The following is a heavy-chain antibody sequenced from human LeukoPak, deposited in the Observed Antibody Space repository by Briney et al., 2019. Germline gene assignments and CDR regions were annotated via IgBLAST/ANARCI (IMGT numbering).Heavy chain of an antibody. V-gene: IGHV4-4*09. D-gene: IGHD3-3*01. CDR1: GSFISSYY. Sequence: SETLSLTCAVSGSFISSYYWTWIRQSPERGLEWIGYISAIGDTNYNPSLKSRVTMSVDTSKGQFSLRLTSVTAADTAVYYCARHSNFWDIDHSSPGTLVTVSS. CDR3: ARHSNFWDIDH. J-gene: IGHJ4*02. CDR2: ISAIGDT.